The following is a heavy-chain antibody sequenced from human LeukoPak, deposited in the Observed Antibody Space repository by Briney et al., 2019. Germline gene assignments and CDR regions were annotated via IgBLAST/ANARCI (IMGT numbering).Heavy chain of an antibody. D-gene: IGHD6-13*01. J-gene: IGHJ4*02. CDR3: ARHVSSSWYSGAGLDY. V-gene: IGHV4-4*02. CDR2: IYHSGST. CDR1: GGSISSSNW. Sequence: SETLSLTCAVSGGSISSSNWWSWVRQPPGKGLEWIGEIYHSGSTNYNPSLKSRVTISVDKSKNQFSQNLSSVTAADTAAVYYCARHVSSSWYSGAGLDYWGQGTLVTVSS.